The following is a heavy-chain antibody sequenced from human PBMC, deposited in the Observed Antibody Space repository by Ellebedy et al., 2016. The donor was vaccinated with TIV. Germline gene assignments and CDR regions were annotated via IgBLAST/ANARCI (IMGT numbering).Heavy chain of an antibody. CDR1: GGTFSSYA. CDR2: IIPIFGTA. J-gene: IGHJ5*02. D-gene: IGHD3-10*01. CDR3: ARHPMVRGGSSGRFDP. Sequence: SVKVSXXASGGTFSSYAISWVRQAPGQGLEWMGGIIPIFGTANYAQKFQGRVTITADKSTSTAYMELSSLRSEDTAVYYCARHPMVRGGSSGRFDPWGQGTLVTVSS. V-gene: IGHV1-69*06.